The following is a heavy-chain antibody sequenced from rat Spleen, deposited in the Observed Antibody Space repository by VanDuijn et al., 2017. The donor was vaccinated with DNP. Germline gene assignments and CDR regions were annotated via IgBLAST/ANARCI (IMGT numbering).Heavy chain of an antibody. V-gene: IGHV5-20*01. CDR3: AKANGRD. CDR2: ISYDGGSN. Sequence: EVQLVESGGDLVQPGRSLKVSCAASGFTFSDYYMAWVRQAPTKGLEWVAYISYDGGSNYYPDSVKGRFTISRDNAENTVYLQMNSLRSEDTATYYCAKANGRDWGQGVMVTVSS. CDR1: GFTFSDYY. D-gene: IGHD4-3*01. J-gene: IGHJ2*01.